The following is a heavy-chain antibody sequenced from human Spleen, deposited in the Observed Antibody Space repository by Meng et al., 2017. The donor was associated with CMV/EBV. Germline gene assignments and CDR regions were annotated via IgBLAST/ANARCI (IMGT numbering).Heavy chain of an antibody. CDR1: GGSFSGYY. CDR3: ARDSRRSYGYGLDY. J-gene: IGHJ4*02. Sequence: AVYGGSFSGYYWSWIRQPPGKGLEWIGEINHSGSTNYNPSLKSRVTISVDTSKNQFSLKLSSVTAADTAVYYCARDSRRSYGYGLDYWGQGTLVTVSS. D-gene: IGHD3-16*01. CDR2: INHSGST. V-gene: IGHV4-34*01.